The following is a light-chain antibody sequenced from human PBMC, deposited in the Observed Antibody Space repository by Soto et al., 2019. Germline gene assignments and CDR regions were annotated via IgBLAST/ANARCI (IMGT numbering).Light chain of an antibody. J-gene: IGLJ1*01. Sequence: QSALTQPRSVSGSPGQSVTISCTDTSSDVGGYNFVSWYQQHPGKAPKFMIYDVTKRPSGVPDRFSGSKSGNTASLTISGLQAEDEADYYCCSYVGSYTSYVFGTGTKLTVL. CDR2: DVT. V-gene: IGLV2-11*01. CDR3: CSYVGSYTSYV. CDR1: SSDVGGYNF.